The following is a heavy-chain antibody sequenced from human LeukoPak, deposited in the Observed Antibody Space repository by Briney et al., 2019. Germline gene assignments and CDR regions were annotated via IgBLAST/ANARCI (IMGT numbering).Heavy chain of an antibody. CDR3: ANSPHYYGSGSVDY. CDR2: IRYDGSNK. J-gene: IGHJ4*02. D-gene: IGHD3-10*01. Sequence: GGSLRLSCAASGFTFSTYSMNWVRQAPGKGLEWVAFIRYDGSNKYYADSVKGRFTISRDNSKNTLYLQMNSLRAEDTAVYYCANSPHYYGSGSVDYWGQGTLVTVSS. V-gene: IGHV3-30*02. CDR1: GFTFSTYS.